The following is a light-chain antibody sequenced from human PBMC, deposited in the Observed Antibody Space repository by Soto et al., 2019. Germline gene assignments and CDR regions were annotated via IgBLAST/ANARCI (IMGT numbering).Light chain of an antibody. CDR3: AAWDDSLNGPA. J-gene: IGLJ2*01. V-gene: IGLV1-44*01. Sequence: QSLLTQPPSASRTPGQRVTVSCSGTYSHIGTNPVNCYRQLSETAPKILIYYTCQRATGVPDRFSGSSSGTSASLVISGLQTEDEEDYHCAAWDDSLNGPAFGGGTKLTVL. CDR2: YTC. CDR1: YSHIGTNP.